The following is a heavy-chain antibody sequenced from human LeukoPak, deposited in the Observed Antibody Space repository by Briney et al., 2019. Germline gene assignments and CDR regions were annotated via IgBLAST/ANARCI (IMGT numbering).Heavy chain of an antibody. D-gene: IGHD3-10*01. J-gene: IGHJ6*02. V-gene: IGHV6-1*01. CDR2: TYYRSKWYN. CDR3: ARGPATTGMVRGVIMLYYYYGMDV. CDR1: GDSVSSNSGA. Sequence: SQTLSLTCAISGDSVSSNSGAWNWIRQSPSRGLEWLGRTYYRSKWYNEYAVSVKSLITINPDTSKNQFSLQLNSVTHEDTAVYYCARGPATTGMVRGVIMLYYYYGMDVWGQGTTVTVSS.